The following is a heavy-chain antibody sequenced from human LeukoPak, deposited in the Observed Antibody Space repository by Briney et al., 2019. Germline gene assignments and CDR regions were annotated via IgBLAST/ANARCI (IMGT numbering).Heavy chain of an antibody. J-gene: IGHJ4*02. CDR3: ARNAYYSADY. D-gene: IGHD2/OR15-2a*01. V-gene: IGHV4-4*02. Sequence: PSGTLSLTCDVSGGSISDGYWWSWVRQPPGKGLEWIGEIHHSGSTNYNPSLKSRATISVDKSKNQFSVMLTPVTAADTAVYYCARNAYYSADYWGQGTLVTVSS. CDR2: IHHSGST. CDR1: GGSISDGYW.